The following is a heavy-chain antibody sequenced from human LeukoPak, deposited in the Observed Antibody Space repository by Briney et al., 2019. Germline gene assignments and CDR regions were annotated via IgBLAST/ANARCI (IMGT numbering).Heavy chain of an antibody. V-gene: IGHV1-69*01. J-gene: IGHJ6*04. CDR1: GGTFSSYA. D-gene: IGHD3-9*01. Sequence: ASVKVSCKASGGTFSSYAISWVRQAPGQGLEWMGGIIPIFGTANYAQKFQGRVTITADESTSTAYMELSSLRSEDTAVYYCARHHFDPPRRYYYGMDVWGKGTTVTVSS. CDR2: IIPIFGTA. CDR3: ARHHFDPPRRYYYGMDV.